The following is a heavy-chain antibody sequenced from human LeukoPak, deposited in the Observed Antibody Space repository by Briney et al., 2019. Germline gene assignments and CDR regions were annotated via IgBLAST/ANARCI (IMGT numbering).Heavy chain of an antibody. V-gene: IGHV4-39*07. Sequence: SETLSLTCTVSGGSISSSSYYWGWIRQPPGKGLEWIGEINHSGSTNYNPSLKSRVTISVDTSKNQFSLKLSSVTAADTAVYYCARGRFLGSWGQGTLVTVSS. CDR1: GGSISSSSYY. CDR2: INHSGST. CDR3: ARGRFLGS. D-gene: IGHD3-3*01. J-gene: IGHJ5*02.